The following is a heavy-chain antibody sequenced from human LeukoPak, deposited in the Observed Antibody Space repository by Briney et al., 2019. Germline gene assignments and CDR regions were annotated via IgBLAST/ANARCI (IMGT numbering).Heavy chain of an antibody. CDR3: AGCGFGELFPAPAGHDAFDI. J-gene: IGHJ3*02. D-gene: IGHD3-10*01. CDR2: IYYSGST. V-gene: IGHV4-31*03. CDR1: GGSISSGGYY. Sequence: PSETLSLTCTVSGGSISSGGYYWSWIRQHPGKGLEWIGYIYYSGSTYYNPSLKSRVTISVDTSKNQFSLKLSSVTAADTAVYYCAGCGFGELFPAPAGHDAFDIWGQGTMVTVSS.